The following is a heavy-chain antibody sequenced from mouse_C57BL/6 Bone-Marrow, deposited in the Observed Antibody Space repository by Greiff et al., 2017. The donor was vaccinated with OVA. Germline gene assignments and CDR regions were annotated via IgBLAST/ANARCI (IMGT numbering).Heavy chain of an antibody. J-gene: IGHJ4*01. CDR2: IDPSDSYT. Sequence: QVQLQQPGAELVMPGASVKLSCKASGYTFTSYWMHWVKQRPGQGLEWIGEIDPSDSYTNYNQKFKGKSTLTVDKSSSTAYMQISSLTSEDSAVYYGARGREKNYYYGSSYVMDYWGQGTSVTVSS. CDR3: ARGREKNYYYGSSYVMDY. D-gene: IGHD1-1*01. CDR1: GYTFTSYW. V-gene: IGHV1-69*01.